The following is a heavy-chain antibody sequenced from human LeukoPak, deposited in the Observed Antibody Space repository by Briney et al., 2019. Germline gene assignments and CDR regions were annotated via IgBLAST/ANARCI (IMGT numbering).Heavy chain of an antibody. Sequence: GGSLRLSCAASGFTFSSYAMSWVRQAPGKGLEWVSAISRSGGSTYYADSVKGRFTISRDNSKNTPYLQMNSLRAEDTAVYYCAKSGGYCSSTSCYFHYFDCWGQGTLVTVSS. V-gene: IGHV3-23*01. CDR2: ISRSGGST. D-gene: IGHD2-2*01. CDR3: AKSGGYCSSTSCYFHYFDC. J-gene: IGHJ4*02. CDR1: GFTFSSYA.